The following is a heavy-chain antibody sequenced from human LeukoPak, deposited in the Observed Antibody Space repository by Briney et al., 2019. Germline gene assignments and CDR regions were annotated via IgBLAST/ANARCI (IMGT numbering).Heavy chain of an antibody. Sequence: GASVKVSCKASGYTFTGYYMHWVRQAPGQGLEWMGWINPNSGGTNYAQKFQGRVTMTRDTSISTAYMELSRLRSDDTAVYYCAREGDRYDFWSGYTDGYYYGMDVWGQGTTVTVSS. CDR3: AREGDRYDFWSGYTDGYYYGMDV. CDR1: GYTFTGYY. D-gene: IGHD3-3*01. J-gene: IGHJ6*02. CDR2: INPNSGGT. V-gene: IGHV1-2*02.